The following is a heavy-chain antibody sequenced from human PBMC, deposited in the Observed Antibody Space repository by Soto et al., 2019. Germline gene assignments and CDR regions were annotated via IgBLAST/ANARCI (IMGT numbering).Heavy chain of an antibody. CDR3: TTTQVTGHKPH. J-gene: IGHJ4*02. D-gene: IGHD3-9*01. V-gene: IGHV3-73*02. Sequence: EVQLVESGGGLVQPGGSLKLSCAASGFTFNGSAMHWVRQAPGKGREWVGRITNKADNYAPVYAASVKGRFTISRDDSTNEAYLQMNSLKTEDTAVYYCTTTQVTGHKPHWGQGTLVTVSS. CDR1: GFTFNGSA. CDR2: ITNKADNYAP.